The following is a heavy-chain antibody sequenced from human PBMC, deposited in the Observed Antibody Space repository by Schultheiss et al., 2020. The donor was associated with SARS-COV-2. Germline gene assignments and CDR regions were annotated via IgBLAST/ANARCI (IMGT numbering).Heavy chain of an antibody. V-gene: IGHV1-69*04. CDR3: ARDRGYTYGYYFDY. CDR2: IIPILGIA. Sequence: KISCKASGGTFSSYAISWVRQAPGQGLEWMGRIIPILGIANYAQKFQGRVTITADKSTSTAYMELRNLGSDDTAVYYCARDRGYTYGYYFDYWGQGTLVTVSS. J-gene: IGHJ4*02. D-gene: IGHD5-18*01. CDR1: GGTFSSYA.